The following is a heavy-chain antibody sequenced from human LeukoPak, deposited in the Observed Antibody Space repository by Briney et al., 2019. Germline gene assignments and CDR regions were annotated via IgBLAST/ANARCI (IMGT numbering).Heavy chain of an antibody. CDR1: GYTFTIDG. CDR3: ARTVYYDFWSGHDACDI. V-gene: IGHV1-18*01. Sequence: ASVKVSCTASGYTFTIDGISWVRDAPGQGLEWRGCISAYNGNTNYTQKRQGRVTMTTDRSTSTAYMELRSLRSDDTAVYSCARTVYYDFWSGHDACDIWGEGTMVTVSS. CDR2: ISAYNGNT. D-gene: IGHD3-3*01. J-gene: IGHJ3*02.